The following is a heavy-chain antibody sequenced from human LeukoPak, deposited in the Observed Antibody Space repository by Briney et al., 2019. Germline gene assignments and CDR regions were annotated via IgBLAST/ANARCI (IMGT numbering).Heavy chain of an antibody. J-gene: IGHJ4*02. CDR2: IKLDGSEK. Sequence: GGSLRLSCAASGFTFSSYAMSWVRQAPGKGLEWVANIKLDGSEKYYVDSVKGRFTISRDNAKNSLYLQMNSLRVEDTAVYYCARDDYSSSDYWGQGTLVTVSS. CDR3: ARDDYSSSDY. D-gene: IGHD6-13*01. V-gene: IGHV3-7*01. CDR1: GFTFSSYA.